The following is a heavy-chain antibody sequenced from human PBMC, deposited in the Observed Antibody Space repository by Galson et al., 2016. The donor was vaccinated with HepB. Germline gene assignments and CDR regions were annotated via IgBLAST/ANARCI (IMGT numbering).Heavy chain of an antibody. CDR1: GFTFSLYP. CDR3: ARDRAAAGVSPLIH. Sequence: SLRLSCAASGFTFSLYPMHWVRQAPGKGLEWVALISKDGSDKYYADSVKGRFTIARDNSQTTVHLQMNSLRIEDTAVYYCARDRAAAGVSPLIHWGQGTLVIVSS. CDR2: ISKDGSDK. V-gene: IGHV3-30*04. D-gene: IGHD6-13*01. J-gene: IGHJ4*02.